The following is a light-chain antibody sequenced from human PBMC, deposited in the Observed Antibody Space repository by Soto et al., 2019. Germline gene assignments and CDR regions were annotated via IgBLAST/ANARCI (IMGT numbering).Light chain of an antibody. J-gene: IGKJ2*01. Sequence: DIQMTQSPSSLSASVGDRVTITCQASRDISVYLNWYQQKPGRPPKLLVYDASNLQTGVPSRFSGGGSGTHFSLTISSLQPEDIATYYCQQYDNLPPYTFGQGTKLEIK. CDR2: DAS. CDR3: QQYDNLPPYT. V-gene: IGKV1-33*01. CDR1: RDISVY.